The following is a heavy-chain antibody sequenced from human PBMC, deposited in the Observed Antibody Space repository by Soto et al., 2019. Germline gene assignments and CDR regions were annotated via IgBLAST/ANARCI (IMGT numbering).Heavy chain of an antibody. D-gene: IGHD2-15*01. CDR1: GGSFSGYY. CDR2: INHSGST. J-gene: IGHJ5*02. V-gene: IGHV4-34*01. Sequence: SETLSLTCAVYGGSFSGYYWSWIRQPPGKGLEWIGEINHSGSTNYNPSLKSRVTISVDTSKNQFSLKLSSVTAADTAVYYCARKLVVVAATPAARFDPWGQGTLVTVSS. CDR3: ARKLVVVAATPAARFDP.